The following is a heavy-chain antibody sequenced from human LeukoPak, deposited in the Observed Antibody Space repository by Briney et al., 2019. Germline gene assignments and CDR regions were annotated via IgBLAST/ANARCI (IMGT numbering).Heavy chain of an antibody. V-gene: IGHV5-51*01. CDR1: GYSFTNYW. CDR3: ARQEFYAFDI. CDR2: IYPDDSDT. D-gene: IGHD3-10*01. J-gene: IGHJ3*02. Sequence: GESLKISCKGFGYSFTNYWIGWVRQMPGKGLEWMGIIYPDDSDTRYSPSFQGQVTMSADKSISTAYLQWSSLKASDTAMYYCARQEFYAFDIWGQGTMVTVSS.